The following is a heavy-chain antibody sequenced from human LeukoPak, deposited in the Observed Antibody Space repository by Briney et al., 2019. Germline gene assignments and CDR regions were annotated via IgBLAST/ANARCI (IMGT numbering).Heavy chain of an antibody. J-gene: IGHJ4*02. CDR3: ARGLGFGELLYPFDY. Sequence: GASVKVSCKASGYTFTCYYMHWVRQAPGQGLEWMGWINPNSGGTNYAQKFQGRVTMTRDTSISTAYMELSRLRSDDTAVYYCARGLGFGELLYPFDYWGQGTLVTVSS. D-gene: IGHD3-10*01. V-gene: IGHV1-2*02. CDR2: INPNSGGT. CDR1: GYTFTCYY.